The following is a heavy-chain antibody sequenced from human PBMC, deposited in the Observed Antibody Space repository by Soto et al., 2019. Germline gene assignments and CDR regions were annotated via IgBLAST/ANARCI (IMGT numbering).Heavy chain of an antibody. V-gene: IGHV1-69*02. J-gene: IGHJ6*02. CDR3: ASILLWFGARDGMDV. Sequence: QVQLVQSGAEVKKPGSSVKVSCKASGGTFSSYTISWVRQAPGQGLEWMGRIITILGIANYAQKFQGRVTITADKSTSTAYMELSSLRSEDTAVYYCASILLWFGARDGMDVWCQGTTVTVSS. D-gene: IGHD3-10*01. CDR1: GGTFSSYT. CDR2: IITILGIA.